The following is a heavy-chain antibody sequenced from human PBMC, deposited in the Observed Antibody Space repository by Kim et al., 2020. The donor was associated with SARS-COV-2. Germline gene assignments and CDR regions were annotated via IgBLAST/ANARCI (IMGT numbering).Heavy chain of an antibody. D-gene: IGHD3-9*01. CDR1: GGSISSSSYY. Sequence: SETLSLTCTVSGGSISSSSYYWGWIRQPPGKGLEWIGSIYYSGSTYYNPSLKSRVTISVDTSKNQFSLKLSSVTAADTAVYYCARDPATGVRYFDREDWYCDLWGRGTLVTVSS. V-gene: IGHV4-39*07. CDR3: ARDPATGVRYFDREDWYCDL. CDR2: IYYSGST. J-gene: IGHJ2*01.